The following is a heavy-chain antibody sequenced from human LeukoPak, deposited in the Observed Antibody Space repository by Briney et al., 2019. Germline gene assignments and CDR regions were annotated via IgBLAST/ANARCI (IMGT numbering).Heavy chain of an antibody. D-gene: IGHD4-23*01. Sequence: SETLSLTCAVYGGSFSGYYWSWIRQPPGKGLEWIGEINHSGSTNYNPSLKSRVTISVDTPKNQFSLKLSSVTAADTAVYYCARALYGGKVFDYWGQGTLVTVSS. V-gene: IGHV4-34*01. CDR2: INHSGST. CDR3: ARALYGGKVFDY. CDR1: GGSFSGYY. J-gene: IGHJ4*02.